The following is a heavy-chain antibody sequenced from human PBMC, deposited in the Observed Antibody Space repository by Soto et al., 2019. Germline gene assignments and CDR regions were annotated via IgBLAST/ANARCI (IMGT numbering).Heavy chain of an antibody. V-gene: IGHV4-34*01. CDR1: GGSFSGYY. D-gene: IGHD2-15*01. CDR3: ASRLLRGRGYCSGGSCYGPVGY. J-gene: IGHJ4*02. Sequence: SETLSLTCAVYGGSFSGYYWSWIRQPPGKRLEWIGEINHSGSTNYNPSLKSRVTISVDTSKNQFSLKLSSVTAADTAVYYCASRLLRGRGYCSGGSCYGPVGYWGQGTLVTVSS. CDR2: INHSGST.